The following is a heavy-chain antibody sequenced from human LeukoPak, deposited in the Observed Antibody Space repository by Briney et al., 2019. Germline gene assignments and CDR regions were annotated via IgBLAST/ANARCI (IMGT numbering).Heavy chain of an antibody. Sequence: GGSLRLSGAASGFTFSDYYMSWIRQAPGKGLEWVSYISSSGSTIYYADSVKGRFTISRDNAKNSLYLRMNSLRAEDTAVYYCARSIAAAKCFDYWGQGTLVTVSS. CDR3: ARSIAAAKCFDY. V-gene: IGHV3-11*04. D-gene: IGHD6-13*01. CDR1: GFTFSDYY. J-gene: IGHJ4*02. CDR2: ISSSGSTI.